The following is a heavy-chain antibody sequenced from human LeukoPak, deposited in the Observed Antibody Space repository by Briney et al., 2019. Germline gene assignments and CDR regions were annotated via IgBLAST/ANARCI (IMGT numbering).Heavy chain of an antibody. D-gene: IGHD3-16*01. Sequence: ASVKVSCKASGYTFTGYYMHWVRQAPGQGLEWVGWINPKNGGSNYAQKFQGRVTMARDRSISTAYMELSRLTSDDTAVYYCARASFWESPINWFAPWGQGTLVTVSS. CDR2: INPKNGGS. V-gene: IGHV1-2*02. CDR3: ARASFWESPINWFAP. J-gene: IGHJ5*02. CDR1: GYTFTGYY.